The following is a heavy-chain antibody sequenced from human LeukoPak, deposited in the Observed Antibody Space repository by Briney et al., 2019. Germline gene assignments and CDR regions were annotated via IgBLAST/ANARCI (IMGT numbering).Heavy chain of an antibody. CDR1: GDSISSGCY. V-gene: IGHV4-38-2*02. J-gene: IGHJ6*03. CDR2: IFYYGST. CDR3: ARMAPYYYYYYMDV. Sequence: KPSETLSLTCTVSGDSISSGCYWGWSRQPPGKELLGCGGIFYYGSTYYNPSLKSRVTISVDTSKNQFSLKLSSVTAADTAVYYCARMAPYYYYYYMDVWGKGTTVTVSS. D-gene: IGHD5-24*01.